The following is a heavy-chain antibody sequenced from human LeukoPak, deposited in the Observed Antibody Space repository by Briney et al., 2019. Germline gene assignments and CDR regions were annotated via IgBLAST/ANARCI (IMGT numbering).Heavy chain of an antibody. CDR2: ISWNSGSI. V-gene: IGHV3-9*01. CDR1: GFTFDDYA. D-gene: IGHD3-10*01. CDR3: AKDAYGSGSYGWFDP. J-gene: IGHJ5*02. Sequence: GGSLRLSCAASGFTFDDYAMHWVRQAPGKGLEWVSGISWNSGSIGYADSVKGRFTISRDNAKNSLYLQMNSLRAEDTALYYCAKDAYGSGSYGWFDPWGQGTLVTVSS.